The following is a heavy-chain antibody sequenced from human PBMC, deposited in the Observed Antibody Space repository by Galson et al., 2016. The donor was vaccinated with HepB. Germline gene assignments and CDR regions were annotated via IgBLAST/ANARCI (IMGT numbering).Heavy chain of an antibody. Sequence: CAISGDSVSSNSGTWNWIRQSPSGGLEWLGRTYYRSKWNNDYAVSVKGRITIIPDSSKNQFSLHLSSVTPDDSAVYYCAAAHGHNTFDSCGQGTLVTVSS. V-gene: IGHV6-1*01. CDR1: GDSVSSNSGT. CDR3: AAAHGHNTFDS. J-gene: IGHJ4*02. CDR2: TYYRSKWNN. D-gene: IGHD5-24*01.